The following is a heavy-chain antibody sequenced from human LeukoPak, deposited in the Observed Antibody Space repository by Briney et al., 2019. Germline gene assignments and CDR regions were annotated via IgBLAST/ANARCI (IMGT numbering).Heavy chain of an antibody. J-gene: IGHJ4*02. CDR3: ARDPNYYDSSGYYPTDDY. CDR2: ISSSSSTI. D-gene: IGHD3-22*01. CDR1: GFTFSNYS. V-gene: IGHV3-48*01. Sequence: PGGSLRLSCAASGFTFSNYSMNWVRQAPGKGLEWVSYISSSSSTIYYADSVKGRFTISRDNAKNSLYLQMNSLRAEDTAVYYCARDPNYYDSSGYYPTDDYWGQGTLVTVSS.